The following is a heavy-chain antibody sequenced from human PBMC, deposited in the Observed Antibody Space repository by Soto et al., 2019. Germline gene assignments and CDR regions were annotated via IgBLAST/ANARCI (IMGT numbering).Heavy chain of an antibody. V-gene: IGHV2-5*02. CDR1: GFSLSTSGVG. J-gene: IGHJ4*02. D-gene: IGHD2-2*01. CDR2: IYWDDDK. Sequence: QITLKESGPTLVKPTQTLTLTCTFSGFSLSTSGVGVGWIRQPPGKALEWLALIYWDDDKHYSPSLRSRLTITKDTSKNQVVLTMTNMDPVDTATYYVVHSPVRGQRFDYWGQGTLFTVSS. CDR3: VHSPVRGQRFDY.